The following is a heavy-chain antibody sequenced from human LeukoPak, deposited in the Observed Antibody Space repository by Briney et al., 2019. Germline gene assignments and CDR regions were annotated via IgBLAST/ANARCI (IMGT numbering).Heavy chain of an antibody. Sequence: SETLSLTCTVSGGSISSSSYYWGWIRQPPGKGREWIGSIYYSGSTYYNPSLKSRVTISVDTSKNQFSLKLSSVTAADAAVYYCARDGSPATGFDYWGQGTLVTVSS. CDR1: GGSISSSSYY. J-gene: IGHJ4*02. D-gene: IGHD1-26*01. CDR2: IYYSGST. V-gene: IGHV4-39*07. CDR3: ARDGSPATGFDY.